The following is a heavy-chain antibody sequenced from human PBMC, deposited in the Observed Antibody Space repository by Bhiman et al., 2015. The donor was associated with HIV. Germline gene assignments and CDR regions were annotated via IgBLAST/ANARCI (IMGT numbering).Heavy chain of an antibody. CDR3: AKDFLWRSTMVQGVMDY. J-gene: IGHJ4*02. V-gene: IGHV3-30*18. CDR1: GFTFSTYN. Sequence: VQLVESGGGLVKPGGSLRLSCAASGFTFSTYNMNWVRQAPGKGLEWVAVISYDGSDKYHAQSVKGRFTISRDNSKNTLYLQMNSLRAEDTAVYYCAKDFLWRSTMVQGVMDYWGQGTLVTVSS. D-gene: IGHD3-10*01. CDR2: ISYDGSDK.